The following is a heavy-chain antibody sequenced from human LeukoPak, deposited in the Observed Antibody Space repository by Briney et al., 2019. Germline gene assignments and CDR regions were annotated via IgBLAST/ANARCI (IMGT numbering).Heavy chain of an antibody. CDR2: INWNGGNT. V-gene: IGHV3-20*01. CDR3: ARRGFYYYYYMDV. Sequence: PGGSLRLSCAASGFTFDDYGMSWVRQAPGKGLEWVSGINWNGGNTGYADSVKGRFTISRDNAKNSLYLQMNSLRAEDTALYHCARRGFYYYYYMDVWGKGTTVTVSS. J-gene: IGHJ6*03. CDR1: GFTFDDYG.